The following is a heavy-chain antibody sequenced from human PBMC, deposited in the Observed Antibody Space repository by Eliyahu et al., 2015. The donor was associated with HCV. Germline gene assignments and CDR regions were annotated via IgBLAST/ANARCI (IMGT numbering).Heavy chain of an antibody. CDR3: ARGSGSYSFDY. CDR2: MNPNSGNT. J-gene: IGHJ4*02. Sequence: QVQLVQSGAEXKKPGASVKVSCKASGYXFTSYDISXXRQATGQGLEWMGWMNPNSGNTGYAQRFQGRVTMTRNTSVSTAYMELSSLRSEDTAVYYCARGSGSYSFDYWGQGTLVTVSS. V-gene: IGHV1-8*01. D-gene: IGHD1-26*01. CDR1: GYXFTSYD.